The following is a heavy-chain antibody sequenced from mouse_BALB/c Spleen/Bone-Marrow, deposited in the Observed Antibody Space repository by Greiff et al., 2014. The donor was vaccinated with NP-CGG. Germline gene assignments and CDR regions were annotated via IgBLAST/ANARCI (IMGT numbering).Heavy chain of an antibody. V-gene: IGHV1-39*01. Sequence: EVQLQESGPELEKPGASVKISCKASGHSFTGYNMNWVKQSHGKSLEWIGNIDPYYGTTTFNQKFKDKATLTVDKSSSTAYMQLKSLTSEDSAVYYCTRSRGYFRDWFAYWGQGTLVTVSA. D-gene: IGHD2-14*01. CDR2: IDPYYGTT. CDR3: TRSRGYFRDWFAY. CDR1: GHSFTGYN. J-gene: IGHJ3*01.